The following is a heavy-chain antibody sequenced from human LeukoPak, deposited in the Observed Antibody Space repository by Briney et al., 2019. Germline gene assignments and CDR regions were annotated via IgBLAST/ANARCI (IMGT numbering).Heavy chain of an antibody. D-gene: IGHD1-1*01. CDR1: GFTFRNYW. CDR2: INGDGSDI. V-gene: IGHV3-74*01. J-gene: IGHJ4*02. Sequence: GGSLRLSCAASGFTFRNYWMHWVRQAPGKGLVWVSRINGDGSDISYADFVKGRFIISRDNAKNTLSLQMDSLTDDDTALYYCPGGFGHNWSPFENWGQGTLVAVSS. CDR3: PGGFGHNWSPFEN.